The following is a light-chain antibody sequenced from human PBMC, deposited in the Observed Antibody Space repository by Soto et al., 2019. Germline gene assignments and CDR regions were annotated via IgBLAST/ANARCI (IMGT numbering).Light chain of an antibody. V-gene: IGLV2-23*02. CDR1: SSDVGSYNL. CDR2: EVT. Sequence: QSLLTQPASVFGSPGQSITISCPGTSSDVGSYNLVSWYQQHPGKAPKLMIYEVTKRPSGVSNRFSGSKSGNAASLTISGLQAEDETDYYCCSYAGHSTYVFGTGTKVTVL. CDR3: CSYAGHSTYV. J-gene: IGLJ1*01.